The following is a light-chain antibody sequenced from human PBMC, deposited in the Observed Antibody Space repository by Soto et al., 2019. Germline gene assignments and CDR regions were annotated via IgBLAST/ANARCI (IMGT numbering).Light chain of an antibody. Sequence: IVLTQSPATLSLSPGERATLSCTASQPVTTTYIAWYQQKFGQAPRLLIYGASTRATGTPDRFTGGGFGTDFPLPSSRVEPEDFAVYYCQQYVSAFTFGGGTKVE. CDR2: GAS. CDR1: QPVTTTY. V-gene: IGKV3-20*01. J-gene: IGKJ4*01. CDR3: QQYVSAFT.